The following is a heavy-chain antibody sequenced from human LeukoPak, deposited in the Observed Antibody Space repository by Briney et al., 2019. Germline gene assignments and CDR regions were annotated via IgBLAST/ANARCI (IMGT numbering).Heavy chain of an antibody. Sequence: GGSLRLSCEDSGFTFRSYEMNWVRQAPGKGLEWIAYLSSSGCAFSYADSVKGRFTISRDNAKNSLYLQMNSLRAEDTAVYYCAELGITMIGGVWGKGTTVTISS. V-gene: IGHV3-48*03. CDR2: LSSSGCAF. CDR3: AELGITMIGGV. D-gene: IGHD3-10*02. CDR1: GFTFRSYE. J-gene: IGHJ6*04.